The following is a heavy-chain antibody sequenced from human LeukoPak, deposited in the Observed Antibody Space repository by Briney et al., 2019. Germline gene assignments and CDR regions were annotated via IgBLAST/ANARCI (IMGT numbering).Heavy chain of an antibody. CDR3: ARGGGSYYQ. V-gene: IGHV6-1*01. CDR2: TYFKSKRYY. Sequence: SQTLSLTCAISGDSVSSNSAAWKWIRQSPSRGLEWLGRTYFKSKRYYDYAGSVKSRITINPDTTKTQFSLQLNSVTPGDTAVYYCARGGGSYYQWGQGTLVTVSP. CDR1: GDSVSSNSAA. J-gene: IGHJ4*02. D-gene: IGHD1-26*01.